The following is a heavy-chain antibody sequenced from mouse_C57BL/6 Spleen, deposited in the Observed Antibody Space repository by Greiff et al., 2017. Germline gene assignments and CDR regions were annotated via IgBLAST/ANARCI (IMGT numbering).Heavy chain of an antibody. CDR1: GYSFTGYY. D-gene: IGHD2-5*01. Sequence: VQLQQSGPELVKPGASVKISCKASGYSFTGYYMNWVKQSHGNILDWIGYIYPYNGGSSYNQKFKGKATLTVDKSSSTAYMELSSLTSEDSAVYYCARAGSNEVFDYWGQGTTLTVSA. CDR2: IYPYNGGS. J-gene: IGHJ2*01. CDR3: ARAGSNEVFDY. V-gene: IGHV1-31*01.